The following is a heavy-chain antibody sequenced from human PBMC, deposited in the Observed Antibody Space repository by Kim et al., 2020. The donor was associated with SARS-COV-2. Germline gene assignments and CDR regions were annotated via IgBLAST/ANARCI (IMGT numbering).Heavy chain of an antibody. J-gene: IGHJ2*01. V-gene: IGHV6-1*01. Sequence: SQTLSLTCAISGDRVSSNSASWHWIRQSPSRGLEWLGRTYYRSKWYNEYALSVKSRITINPDTSKNQFSLQLNSVTPEDTAVYYCARDGRSWYFDLWGRGTLVIVSS. CDR2: TYYRSKWYN. CDR3: ARDGRSWYFDL. CDR1: GDRVSSNSAS.